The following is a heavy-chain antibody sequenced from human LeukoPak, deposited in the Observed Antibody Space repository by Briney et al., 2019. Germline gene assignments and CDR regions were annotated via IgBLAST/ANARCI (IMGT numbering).Heavy chain of an antibody. V-gene: IGHV5-51*01. J-gene: IGHJ4*02. CDR2: IYRGDSET. Sequence: PGESLKISCKASGYSFTSNWIGWVRQMPGKGLEWMGIIYRGDSETRYSPSFQGQVTISADKSISTAYLQWSSLKASDTAMYYCVRSRGYSYGYSYYFDYWGQGTLVTVSS. D-gene: IGHD5-18*01. CDR1: GYSFTSNW. CDR3: VRSRGYSYGYSYYFDY.